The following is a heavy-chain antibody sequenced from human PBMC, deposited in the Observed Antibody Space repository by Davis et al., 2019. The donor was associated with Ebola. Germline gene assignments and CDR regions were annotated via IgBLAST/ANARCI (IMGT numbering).Heavy chain of an antibody. CDR1: GFTFSSYW. V-gene: IGHV3-7*03. CDR3: AKDSGGSGWYEFDY. Sequence: GESLKISCAASGFTFSSYWMSWVRQAPGKGLEWVANIKQDGSEKYYVDSVKGRFTISRDNSKNTLYLQMNSLRAEDTAVYYCAKDSGGSGWYEFDYWGQGTLVTVSS. D-gene: IGHD6-19*01. J-gene: IGHJ4*02. CDR2: IKQDGSEK.